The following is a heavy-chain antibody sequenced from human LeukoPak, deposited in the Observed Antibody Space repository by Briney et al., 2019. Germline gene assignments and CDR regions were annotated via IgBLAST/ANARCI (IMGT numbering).Heavy chain of an antibody. CDR2: INPNSGGT. CDR3: ERVPVLRYFGQMGY. J-gene: IGHJ4*02. D-gene: IGHD3-9*01. Sequence: ASVKVSCKASGYTFTGYYMHWVRQAPGQGLEWMGWINPNSGGTNYAQKFQGRVTMTRDTSISTAYMELSRLRSDDTAVYYCERVPVLRYFGQMGYWGQGTLVTVSS. V-gene: IGHV1-2*02. CDR1: GYTFTGYY.